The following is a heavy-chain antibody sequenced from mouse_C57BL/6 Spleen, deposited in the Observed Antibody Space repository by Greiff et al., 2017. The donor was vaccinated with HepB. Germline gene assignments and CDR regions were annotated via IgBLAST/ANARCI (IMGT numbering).Heavy chain of an antibody. CDR3: SICYYGSSRGYFDY. D-gene: IGHD1-1*01. CDR1: GYTFTSYW. V-gene: IGHV1-50*01. J-gene: IGHJ2*01. CDR2: IDPSDSYT. Sequence: VQLQQPGAELVKPGASVKLSCKASGYTFTSYWMQWVKQRPGQGLEWIGEIDPSDSYTNYNQKFKGKATLTVDTSSSTAYMQLSSLTSEDSAVYYCSICYYGSSRGYFDYWGQGTTLTVSS.